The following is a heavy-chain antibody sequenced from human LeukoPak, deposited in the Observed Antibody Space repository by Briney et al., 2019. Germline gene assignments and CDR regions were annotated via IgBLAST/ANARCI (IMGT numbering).Heavy chain of an antibody. CDR1: GGSISSYY. D-gene: IGHD1-26*01. CDR3: AKKGAVGPTTGNYFDS. V-gene: IGHV4-59*01. Sequence: SETLSLTCTVSGGSISSYYWSWIRQPPGKGLEWIGYIYYSGSTNYNPSLKSRVTISVDTSKNQFSLKLSSVTAADTAVYYCAKKGAVGPTTGNYFDSWGQGTLVTVSS. J-gene: IGHJ4*02. CDR2: IYYSGST.